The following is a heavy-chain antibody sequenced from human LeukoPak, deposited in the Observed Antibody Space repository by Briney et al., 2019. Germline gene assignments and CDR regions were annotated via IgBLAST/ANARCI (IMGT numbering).Heavy chain of an antibody. Sequence: PGGSLRLSCAASGFTFSSYGMSWVRQAPGKGLEWVSAISGSGGSTYYADSVKGRFTISRDNTKNTLYLQMNSLRAEGTAVYYCAKDRHAPGRYCSSTSCFPFDSWGQGTLVTVSS. V-gene: IGHV3-23*01. CDR3: AKDRHAPGRYCSSTSCFPFDS. D-gene: IGHD2-2*01. CDR2: ISGSGGST. J-gene: IGHJ5*01. CDR1: GFTFSSYG.